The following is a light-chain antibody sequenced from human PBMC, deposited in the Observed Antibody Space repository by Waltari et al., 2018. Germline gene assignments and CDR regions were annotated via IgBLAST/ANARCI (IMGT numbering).Light chain of an antibody. CDR3: SSYTSSRTLI. CDR1: TRDIGYNKF. V-gene: IGLV2-14*01. Sequence: QSALTQPASVSGSPGQSIAISCTGTTRDIGYNKFVSWYQQNPGNAPKPIIYDATGRPAGVSDRLSGSKSGNTASLTISGLQAEDEADYYCSSYTSSRTLIFGGGTKVTV. J-gene: IGLJ2*01. CDR2: DAT.